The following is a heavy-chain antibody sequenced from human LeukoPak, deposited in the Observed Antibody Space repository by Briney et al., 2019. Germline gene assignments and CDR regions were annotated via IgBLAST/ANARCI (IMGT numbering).Heavy chain of an antibody. J-gene: IGHJ4*02. V-gene: IGHV4-61*08. CDR3: ARREEGVYFDY. CDR1: GGSISSGGYY. CDR2: IYYSGST. D-gene: IGHD1-26*01. Sequence: SETLSLTCTVSGGSISSGGYYWSWIRQHPGKGLEWIGYIYYSGSTNYNPSLKSRVTISVDTSKNQFSLKLSSVTAADTAVYYCARREEGVYFDYWGQGTLVTVSS.